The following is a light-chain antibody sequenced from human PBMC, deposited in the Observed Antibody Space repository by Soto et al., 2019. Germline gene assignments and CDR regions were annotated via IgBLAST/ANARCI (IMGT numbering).Light chain of an antibody. Sequence: EIVMTQSPATLSVSPGERATLSCRASQSVSSYLAWYQQKPGQAPRLLIYGASTRATGIPDRFSGSGSGTDFTLTISRLEPEDFAVYYCQQYVSAPITFGQGTRLEIK. CDR3: QQYVSAPIT. CDR2: GAS. CDR1: QSVSSY. J-gene: IGKJ5*01. V-gene: IGKV3-20*01.